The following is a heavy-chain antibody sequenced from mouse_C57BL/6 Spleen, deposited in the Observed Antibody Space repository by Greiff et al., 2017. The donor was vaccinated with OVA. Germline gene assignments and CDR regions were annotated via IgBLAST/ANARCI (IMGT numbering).Heavy chain of an antibody. CDR1: GYTFTSYW. Sequence: QVQLQQPGAELVKPGASVKLSCKASGYTFTSYWMHWVKQRPGRGLEWIGRIDPNSGGTKYNEKFKSKATLTVDKHSSTAYMQLSSLTSEDSAVYYCARSVNITTVVAPFDYWGQGTTLTVSS. CDR2: IDPNSGGT. D-gene: IGHD1-1*01. J-gene: IGHJ2*01. CDR3: ARSVNITTVVAPFDY. V-gene: IGHV1-72*01.